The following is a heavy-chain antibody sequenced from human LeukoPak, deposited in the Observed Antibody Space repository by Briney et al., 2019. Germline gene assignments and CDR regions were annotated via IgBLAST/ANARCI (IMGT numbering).Heavy chain of an antibody. CDR1: GFTFGSYA. Sequence: GGSLRLSCEASGFTFGSYAMSWVRQAPGKGLEWVSAISGSGDRTYYADSVKGRFTVSRDTSKSTLFLQMNSLRAEDTAVYYCAKLLRGVVVPYFDYWGQGTLVTVSS. CDR3: AKLLRGVVVPYFDY. V-gene: IGHV3-23*01. CDR2: ISGSGDRT. J-gene: IGHJ4*02. D-gene: IGHD3-10*01.